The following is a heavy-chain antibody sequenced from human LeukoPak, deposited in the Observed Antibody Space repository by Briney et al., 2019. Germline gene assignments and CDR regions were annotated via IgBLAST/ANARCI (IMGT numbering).Heavy chain of an antibody. CDR1: GGSLSSSSYY. CDR3: ARQSYGSGSGFDY. V-gene: IGHV4-39*01. J-gene: IGHJ4*02. CDR2: IYYSGST. D-gene: IGHD3-10*01. Sequence: SETLSLTCTVSGGSLSSSSYYWGWIRQPPGKGLVWIGSIYYSGSTYYNPSLKSRVTISVDTSKNQFSLKLSSVTAADTAVYYCARQSYGSGSGFDYWGQGTLVTVSS.